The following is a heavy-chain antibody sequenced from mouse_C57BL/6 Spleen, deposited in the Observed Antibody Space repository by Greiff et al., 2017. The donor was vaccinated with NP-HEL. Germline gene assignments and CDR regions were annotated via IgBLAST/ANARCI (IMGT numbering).Heavy chain of an antibody. CDR3: ARGDGYSCAY. J-gene: IGHJ3*01. Sequence: QVQLQQSGAELARPGASVKLSCKASGYTFTSYGISWVKQRTGQGLEWIGEIYPRSGNTYYNEKFKGKATLTADKSSSTAYMELRSLTSEDSAVYFCARGDGYSCAYWGQGTLVTVSA. CDR2: IYPRSGNT. CDR1: GYTFTSYG. D-gene: IGHD2-3*01. V-gene: IGHV1-81*01.